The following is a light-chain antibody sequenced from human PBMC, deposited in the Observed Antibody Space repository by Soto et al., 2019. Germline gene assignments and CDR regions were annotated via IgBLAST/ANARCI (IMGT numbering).Light chain of an antibody. V-gene: IGKV2-28*01. J-gene: IGKJ3*01. CDR3: MQALQTAS. CDR1: QSLLHGNGYNY. CDR2: LGS. Sequence: DIVMTQSPLSPSVTPGEPASISCRSNQSLLHGNGYNYLDWYLQKPGQTPQLLIYLGSNRASGVPDRFSGSGSGTDFTLEINRVEAEDVGFYYCMQALQTASFGPGTKVDIK.